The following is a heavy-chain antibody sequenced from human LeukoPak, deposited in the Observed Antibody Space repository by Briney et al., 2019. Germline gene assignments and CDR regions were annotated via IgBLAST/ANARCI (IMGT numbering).Heavy chain of an antibody. CDR3: ARGKGGPGGYYYGMDV. V-gene: IGHV3-74*01. CDR2: INSDGSST. J-gene: IGHJ6*02. CDR1: GFTFSSYW. D-gene: IGHD2-8*02. Sequence: GGSLRLSCAASGFTFSSYWMHWVRQAPGKGLVWVSRINSDGSSTSYADSVKGRFTISRDNAKNTLYLQMNSLRAEDTAVYYCARGKGGPGGYYYGMDVWGQGTTVTVSS.